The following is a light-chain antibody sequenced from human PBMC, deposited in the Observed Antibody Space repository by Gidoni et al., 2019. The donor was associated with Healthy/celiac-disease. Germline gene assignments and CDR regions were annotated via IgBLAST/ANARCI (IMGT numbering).Light chain of an antibody. CDR1: QSVLYRSNNKNY. CDR2: WAA. V-gene: IGKV4-1*01. J-gene: IGKJ1*01. Sequence: DIVMPQSPDSLAVSLGERATINCQSSQSVLYRSNNKNYLAWYQQKPGQPPKLLIYWAANREAGVPDRFRGSWYGTDFTLTISSLQAEDVAVYYCQQYYSTPQTFGQGTKVEIK. CDR3: QQYYSTPQT.